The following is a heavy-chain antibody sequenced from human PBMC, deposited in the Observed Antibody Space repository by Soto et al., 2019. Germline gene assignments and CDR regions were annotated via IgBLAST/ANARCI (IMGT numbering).Heavy chain of an antibody. Sequence: EVQLVESGGGLVQPGGSLRLSCAASGFTVSSNYMSWVRQAPGKGLEWVSVIYSGGSTYYADSVKGRFTISRDNSKNTLYLQMNSLRAEDTAVYYCASRSGYDPLAFDYWGLGTLVTVSS. CDR2: IYSGGST. J-gene: IGHJ4*02. CDR1: GFTVSSNY. V-gene: IGHV3-66*01. D-gene: IGHD5-12*01. CDR3: ASRSGYDPLAFDY.